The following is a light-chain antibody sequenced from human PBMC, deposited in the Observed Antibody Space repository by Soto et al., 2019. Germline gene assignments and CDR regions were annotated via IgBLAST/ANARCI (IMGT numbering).Light chain of an antibody. V-gene: IGKV1-5*01. Sequence: DIQMTQSPSTLSASLGDRVTITCRASRIIERWLAWYQQKPGRAPKLLISDASTLETGVPSRFSGGGSGTEFTLTISNLQADDFATYYCQHCDTYWAFGPGTKVEVE. CDR2: DAS. CDR1: RIIERW. CDR3: QHCDTYWA. J-gene: IGKJ1*01.